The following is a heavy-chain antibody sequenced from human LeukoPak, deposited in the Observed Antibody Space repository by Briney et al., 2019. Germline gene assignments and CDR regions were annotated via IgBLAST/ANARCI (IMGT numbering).Heavy chain of an antibody. CDR2: IPNDGSKT. Sequence: GRSLRLSCAASGFSFSSYAMHWVRQAPGKGLEWVAAIPNDGSKTYYADSVKGRFTISRDNSKNTLYLQMNSLRTEDTAVYYCANERGYNYGYSCDYWGQGTLVTVSS. J-gene: IGHJ4*02. V-gene: IGHV3-30-3*02. D-gene: IGHD5-18*01. CDR1: GFSFSSYA. CDR3: ANERGYNYGYSCDY.